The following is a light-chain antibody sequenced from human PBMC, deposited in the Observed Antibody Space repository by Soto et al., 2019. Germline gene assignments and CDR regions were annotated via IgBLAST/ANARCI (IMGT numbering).Light chain of an antibody. CDR1: QSVSSSY. CDR2: GAS. V-gene: IGKV3-20*01. J-gene: IGKJ5*01. CDR3: QQYGSSPPIT. Sequence: EIALTQSPGTLYLSPGERATLSCRASQSVSSSYLAWYQQKPGQAPRLLIYGASSRATGIPDRFSGSGSGTDFTLTISRLEPEDLAVYYCQQYGSSPPITFDQGTRLEIK.